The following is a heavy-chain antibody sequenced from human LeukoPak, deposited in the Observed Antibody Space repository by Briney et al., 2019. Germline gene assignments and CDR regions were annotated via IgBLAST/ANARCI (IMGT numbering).Heavy chain of an antibody. Sequence: GGSLRLSCAASGFMFSSHGMHWVRQAPGKGLEWVAVISYDGSKKYYADSVKSRFTISRDNSKNTLYLQMNSLRVEDTAVYYCAKGDYYDVLTGRQNWFGPWGQGTLVTVSS. CDR2: ISYDGSKK. D-gene: IGHD3-9*01. V-gene: IGHV3-30*18. J-gene: IGHJ5*02. CDR1: GFMFSSHG. CDR3: AKGDYYDVLTGRQNWFGP.